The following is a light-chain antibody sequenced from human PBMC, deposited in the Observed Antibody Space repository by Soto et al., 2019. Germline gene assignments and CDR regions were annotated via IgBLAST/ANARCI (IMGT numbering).Light chain of an antibody. J-gene: IGKJ5*01. CDR3: QQYNRLIT. CDR2: AAS. V-gene: IGKV3-20*01. CDR1: QSVSSTY. Sequence: EIELTQSPGTLSLSPGERATLSCRASQSVSSTYLSWYQQKPGQAPRLLIYAASSRETGIPDTFSGSGYGTDFTLSINNLQPDDFATYYCQQYNRLITFGQGTRLEIK.